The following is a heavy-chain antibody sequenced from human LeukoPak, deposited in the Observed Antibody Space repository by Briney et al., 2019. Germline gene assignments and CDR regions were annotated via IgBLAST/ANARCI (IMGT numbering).Heavy chain of an antibody. CDR3: ARVRYAPLEYGYYMDL. J-gene: IGHJ6*03. CDR2: INQTGKTNYNPFLT. D-gene: IGHD3-16*01. CDR1: RESFRGFY. Sequence: SETLSLTPGVPRESFRGFYWSTICQTPGKGLEWIGEINQTGKTNYNPFLTDYNPSLKSRVTISVDSSTNELSLKVTSMTGEVTTGYYCARVRYAPLEYGYYMDLWGEGTTVTVSS. V-gene: IGHV4-34*01.